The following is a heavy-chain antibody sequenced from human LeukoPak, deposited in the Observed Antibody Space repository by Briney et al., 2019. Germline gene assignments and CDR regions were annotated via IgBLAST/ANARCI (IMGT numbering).Heavy chain of an antibody. CDR3: AKSHHVTAIDY. J-gene: IGHJ4*02. CDR2: ISVGGNT. V-gene: IGHV3-23*01. Sequence: GGSLRLSCAASGFTLSSYAMSWVRQGPGKGLEWVSAISVGGNTYHADSVKGRFTISRDNSKNTLYLQMNSLRADDTAVYYCAKSHHVTAIDYWGQGTLVTVSS. CDR1: GFTLSSYA. D-gene: IGHD2-21*02.